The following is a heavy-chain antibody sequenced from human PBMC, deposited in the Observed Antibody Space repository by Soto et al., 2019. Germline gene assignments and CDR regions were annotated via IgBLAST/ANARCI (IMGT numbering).Heavy chain of an antibody. CDR2: ISSNGGST. V-gene: IGHV3-64*01. CDR1: GFTFRSYA. CDR3: ARGPAFFDY. J-gene: IGHJ4*02. Sequence: GGSLRLSCGVSGFTFRSYAMHWVRQAPGKGLEYVSAISSNGGSTYYANSVKGRFTISRDNSKNTLYLQMGSLRAEDMAVYYCARGPAFFDYWGQGTLVTVSS.